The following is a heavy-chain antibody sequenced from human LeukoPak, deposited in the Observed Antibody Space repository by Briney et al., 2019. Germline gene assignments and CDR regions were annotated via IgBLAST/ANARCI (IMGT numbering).Heavy chain of an antibody. D-gene: IGHD3-3*01. J-gene: IGHJ4*02. CDR2: IYTSGST. V-gene: IGHV4-4*07. Sequence: SETLSLTCTVSGGSISSYYWSWIRQPAGKGLEWIGRIYTSGSTNYNPSLKSRVTMSVDTSKNQFSLKLSSVTAADTAVYYCARDPTNYDFWSGYYTLFDYWGQGTLVTVSS. CDR3: ARDPTNYDFWSGYYTLFDY. CDR1: GGSISSYY.